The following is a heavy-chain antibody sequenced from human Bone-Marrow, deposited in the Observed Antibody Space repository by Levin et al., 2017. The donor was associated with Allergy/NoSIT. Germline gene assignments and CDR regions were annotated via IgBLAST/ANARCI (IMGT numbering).Heavy chain of an antibody. CDR1: GYSISSGYY. V-gene: IGHV4-38-2*02. CDR2: IFESGTT. J-gene: IGHJ3*02. CDR3: ARDVSLIRVTDTIGSGFDI. Sequence: SETLSLTCNVSGYSISSGYYWGWIRQPPGKGLEWIGSIFESGTTHYNPSLQSRVTISLDTSNNQVFLKLSSVTAADTAVYYCARDVSLIRVTDTIGSGFDIWGQGTMVTVSS. D-gene: IGHD4-11*01.